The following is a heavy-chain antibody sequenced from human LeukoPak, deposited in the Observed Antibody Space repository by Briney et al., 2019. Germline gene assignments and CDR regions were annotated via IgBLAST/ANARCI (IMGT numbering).Heavy chain of an antibody. Sequence: GESLKISCKGSGYNFITYWIGWVRQMPGKGLEWMGIIYPGDSDTRFSPPFQGQVTISADKSFSTAYLQWSSLKASDTATYYCAMGRFSSGWYGFYFDYWSQGTLLTVSS. V-gene: IGHV5-51*01. D-gene: IGHD6-19*01. CDR2: IYPGDSDT. CDR1: GYNFITYW. CDR3: AMGRFSSGWYGFYFDY. J-gene: IGHJ4*02.